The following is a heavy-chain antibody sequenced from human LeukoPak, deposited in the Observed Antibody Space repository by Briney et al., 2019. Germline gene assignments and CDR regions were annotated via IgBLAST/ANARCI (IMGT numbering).Heavy chain of an antibody. D-gene: IGHD2-15*01. CDR2: IYGAGAT. V-gene: IGHV3-53*01. Sequence: GGSLTLSCAASGFTVSDDYLAWVRQAPGTGLEWISVIYGAGATYYADSVKGRFTISRGGSKNMLFLQLTNLSPEDGAVYYCARLLPASRHYFDYWGQGTPVTVSS. CDR3: ARLLPASRHYFDY. CDR1: GFTVSDDY. J-gene: IGHJ4*02.